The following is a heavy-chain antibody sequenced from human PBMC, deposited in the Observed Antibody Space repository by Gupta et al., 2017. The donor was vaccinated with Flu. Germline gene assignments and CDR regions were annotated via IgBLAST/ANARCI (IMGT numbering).Heavy chain of an antibody. Sequence: GFSFKNYGMHWVRQAPGKGLEWVAVTSYDGRSNNYADSVKGRFTISRDNSKNRLYLQMNSLRSEDTAVYYCAKDWRGNHNNYGMNVWGQGTAVTVSS. V-gene: IGHV3-30*18. CDR2: TSYDGRSN. CDR3: AKDWRGNHNNYGMNV. CDR1: GFSFKNYG. D-gene: IGHD3-16*01. J-gene: IGHJ6*02.